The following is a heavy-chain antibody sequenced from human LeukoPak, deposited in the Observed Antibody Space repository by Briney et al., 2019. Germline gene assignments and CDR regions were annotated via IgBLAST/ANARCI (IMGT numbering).Heavy chain of an antibody. Sequence: GGSLRLSCAASGFTFSRYVMSWVRQAPGKGLEWVSGISGSGDSTYYADSVKGRFTISRDNSKNTLYLQMNSLRAEDTAVYYCAKVREVVTAYDAFDIWGQGTMVTVSS. CDR2: ISGSGDST. D-gene: IGHD2-21*02. J-gene: IGHJ3*02. CDR1: GFTFSRYV. CDR3: AKVREVVTAYDAFDI. V-gene: IGHV3-23*01.